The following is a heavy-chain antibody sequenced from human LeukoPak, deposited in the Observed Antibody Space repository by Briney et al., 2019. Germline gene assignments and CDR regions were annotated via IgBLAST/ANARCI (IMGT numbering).Heavy chain of an antibody. CDR2: IRAKIHDGTT. Sequence: GQSLRLSCTTSGFIFGDYNMNWVRQAPGKGLEWVGYIRAKIHDGTTDFAASVRGRFTISRDDSKSIAYLQMTSLKSEDTAVYYCSRGQKDPYGPEFDYWGQGTLVTVSS. V-gene: IGHV3-49*04. D-gene: IGHD3-10*01. J-gene: IGHJ4*02. CDR1: GFIFGDYN. CDR3: SRGQKDPYGPEFDY.